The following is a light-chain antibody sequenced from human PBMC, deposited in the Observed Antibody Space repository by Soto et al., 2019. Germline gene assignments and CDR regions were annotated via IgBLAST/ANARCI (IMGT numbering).Light chain of an antibody. CDR2: EVT. Sequence: QSVLTQPASVSGSPGPSITISCTGTTSDVGSHNFVSWYQQLPGKAPKLLIYEVTNRPSGTSNRFSGSKSGNTASLTISGLQAEDEADYYCISFTNSILVFGGGTTLTV. V-gene: IGLV2-14*01. J-gene: IGLJ3*02. CDR3: ISFTNSILV. CDR1: TSDVGSHNF.